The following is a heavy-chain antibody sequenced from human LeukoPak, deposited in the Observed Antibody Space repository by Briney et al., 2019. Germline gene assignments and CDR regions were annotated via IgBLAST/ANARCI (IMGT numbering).Heavy chain of an antibody. Sequence: RSGGSLRLSCAASGFTFSSYAMSWVRQAPGKGLEWVSAISGSGGSTYYADSVKGRFTISRDNSKNTLYLQMNSLRAEDTAVYYCAKESWIGSGYYYGWGVDYWGQGTLVTVSS. J-gene: IGHJ4*02. V-gene: IGHV3-23*01. CDR1: GFTFSSYA. CDR3: AKESWIGSGYYYGWGVDY. CDR2: ISGSGGST. D-gene: IGHD3-22*01.